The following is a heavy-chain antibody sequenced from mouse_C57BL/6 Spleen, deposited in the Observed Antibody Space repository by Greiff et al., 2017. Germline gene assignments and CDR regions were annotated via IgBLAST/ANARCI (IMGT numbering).Heavy chain of an antibody. Sequence: QVQLQQPGAELVKPGASVKLSCKASGYTFTGYWIEWVKQRPGHGLEWIGEILPGSGSTNYNEKFKGKATFTADTSSNTAYMQLSSLTTEDSAIYYCARSGHYGSSYERYFDVWGTGTTVTVSS. CDR3: ARSGHYGSSYERYFDV. D-gene: IGHD1-1*01. CDR2: ILPGSGST. CDR1: GYTFTGYW. J-gene: IGHJ1*03. V-gene: IGHV1-9*01.